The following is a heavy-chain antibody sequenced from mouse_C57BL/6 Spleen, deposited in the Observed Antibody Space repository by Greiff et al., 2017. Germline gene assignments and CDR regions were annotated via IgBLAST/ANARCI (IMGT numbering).Heavy chain of an antibody. CDR1: GFTFSSYG. CDR3: ARHEDYDPWFAY. CDR2: ISSGGSYT. Sequence: EVQVVESGGDLVKPGGSLKLSCAASGFTFSSYGMSWVRQTPDKRLEWVATISSGGSYTYYPDSVKGRFTISRDNAKNTLYLQMSSLKSEDTAMYYFARHEDYDPWFAYWGQGTLVTVSA. V-gene: IGHV5-6*01. D-gene: IGHD2-4*01. J-gene: IGHJ3*01.